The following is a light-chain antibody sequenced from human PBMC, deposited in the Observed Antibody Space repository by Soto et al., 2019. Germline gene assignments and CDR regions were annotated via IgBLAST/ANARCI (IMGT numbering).Light chain of an antibody. V-gene: IGKV1-27*01. CDR3: QKYNSALQT. Sequence: DIRMTQSQSSLSASVGDRVTITCRASQGISNYLAWYQQKPGQVPKLLIYAASTWQSGVPSRFSGSGSGTDFTLTISSLQPEDVATYYCQKYNSALQTFGHGTKVDNK. CDR2: AAS. CDR1: QGISNY. J-gene: IGKJ1*01.